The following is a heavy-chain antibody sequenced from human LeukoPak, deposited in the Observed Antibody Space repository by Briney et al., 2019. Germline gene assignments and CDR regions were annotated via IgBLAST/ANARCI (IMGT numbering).Heavy chain of an antibody. CDR3: AKDPLGYYDSSGYFSINYFDY. V-gene: IGHV3-23*01. CDR1: GFTFSSYA. Sequence: GGSLRLSCAASGFTFSSYAMSWVRQAPGKGLEWVSAISGRGGSTYYADSVKGRFTISRDNSKNTLYLQMNSLRAEHTAVYYCAKDPLGYYDSSGYFSINYFDYWGQGTLVTVSS. D-gene: IGHD3-22*01. CDR2: ISGRGGST. J-gene: IGHJ4*02.